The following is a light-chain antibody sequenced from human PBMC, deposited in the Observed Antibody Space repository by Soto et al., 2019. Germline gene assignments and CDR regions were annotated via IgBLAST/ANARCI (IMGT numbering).Light chain of an antibody. J-gene: IGLJ2*01. Sequence: QSALTQPASVSGSPGQSITISCTGSSSDIGSNNLVSWYQQHPGKAPRLVIYEGTKRPSGVSSRFSGSKSGNTASLTISGLQAEDEAGYHCCSYATTTTVIFGGGTKLTVL. CDR1: SSDIGSNNL. CDR3: CSYATTTTVI. V-gene: IGLV2-23*01. CDR2: EGT.